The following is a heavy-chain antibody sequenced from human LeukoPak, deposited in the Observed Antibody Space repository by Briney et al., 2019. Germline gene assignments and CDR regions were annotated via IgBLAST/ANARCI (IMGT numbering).Heavy chain of an antibody. V-gene: IGHV4-59*01. Sequence: SETLSLTCTVSGGSISSYYWSWIRQPPGKGLEWIGYIYYSGSTNYNPSLKSRVTISVDTSKNQFSLKLSSVTAADTAVYYCARGFNSGSYHHFVYWGQGTLVTVSS. D-gene: IGHD1-26*01. J-gene: IGHJ4*02. CDR2: IYYSGST. CDR3: ARGFNSGSYHHFVY. CDR1: GGSISSYY.